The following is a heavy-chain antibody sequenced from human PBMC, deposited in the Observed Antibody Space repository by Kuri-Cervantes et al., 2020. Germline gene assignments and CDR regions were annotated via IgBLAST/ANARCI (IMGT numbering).Heavy chain of an antibody. CDR1: GGSSSSSNW. CDR3: ARVGCSSTSCYHERKDAFDI. V-gene: IGHV3-30-3*01. CDR2: ISYDGSNK. J-gene: IGHJ3*02. D-gene: IGHD2-2*01. Sequence: LSLTCAVSGGSSSSSNWWSWVRQAPGKGLEWVAVISYDGSNKYYADSVKGRFTISRDNSKNTLYLQMNSLRAEDTAVYYCARVGCSSTSCYHERKDAFDIWGQGTMVTVSS.